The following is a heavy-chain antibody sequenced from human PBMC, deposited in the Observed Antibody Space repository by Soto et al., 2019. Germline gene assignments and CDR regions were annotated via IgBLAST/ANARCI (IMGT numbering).Heavy chain of an antibody. D-gene: IGHD2-15*01. CDR3: AREARYCSGASCYVLPGIDY. CDR2: IIPIFGTA. Sequence: QVQLVQSGAEVKKPGSSVKVSCKASGGTFSSYAISWVRQAPGQGIEWMGGIIPIFGTANYAQKFQGRVMGTADESTSTAYMEPGSLRSESTAVYYCAREARYCSGASCYVLPGIDYWAQGTLVTVSP. CDR1: GGTFSSYA. J-gene: IGHJ4*02. V-gene: IGHV1-69*12.